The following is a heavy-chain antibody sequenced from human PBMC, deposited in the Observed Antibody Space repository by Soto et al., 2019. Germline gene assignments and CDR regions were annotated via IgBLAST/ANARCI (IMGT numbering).Heavy chain of an antibody. J-gene: IGHJ4*02. CDR2: ISSSSDYI. CDR3: ARARVYATGPLDF. Sequence: GGSLRLSCAASGFTFTSYTVNWVRQAPGKGLEWVSSISSSSDYIYYADSMKGRVTISRDNAKNSLFLDMNSLTGEDTAVYYCARARVYATGPLDFWGQGTLVTVSS. D-gene: IGHD6-13*01. CDR1: GFTFTSYT. V-gene: IGHV3-21*06.